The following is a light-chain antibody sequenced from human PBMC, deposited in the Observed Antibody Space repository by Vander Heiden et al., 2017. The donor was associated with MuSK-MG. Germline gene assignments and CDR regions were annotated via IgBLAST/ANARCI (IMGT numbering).Light chain of an antibody. Sequence: DIQMSQSPSTLSASVGDRVTITCRASQSISSWLAWFQQKPGKAPKLLIYEASSLVSGVPSRFSGSGSGTEFTLTISSLHLDDIATYYCQRYNSYPLTFGGGTRVEMK. CDR3: QRYNSYPLT. CDR1: QSISSW. CDR2: EAS. V-gene: IGKV1-5*03. J-gene: IGKJ4*01.